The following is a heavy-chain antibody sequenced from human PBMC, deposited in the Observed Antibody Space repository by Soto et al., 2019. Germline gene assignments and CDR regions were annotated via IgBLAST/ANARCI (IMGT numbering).Heavy chain of an antibody. CDR3: TGEVASGY. V-gene: IGHV3-30*03. CDR2: ISRDGGTK. D-gene: IGHD2-8*02. CDR1: GFTVSTYG. J-gene: IGHJ4*02. Sequence: QVQLVESGGGVVQPGRSLRLSCAVSGFTVSTYGMHWVRQAPGKGLGWVAVISRDGGTKYYADSVKGRFTISRDNSRNTLFLEMNSLRGDVMAVYYCTGEVASGYWGQGTLVTVSS.